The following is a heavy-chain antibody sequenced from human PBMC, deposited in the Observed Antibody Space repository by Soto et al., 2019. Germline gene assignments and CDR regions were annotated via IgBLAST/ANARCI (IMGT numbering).Heavy chain of an antibody. D-gene: IGHD1-26*01. V-gene: IGHV1-3*01. CDR2: INAGNGNT. CDR1: GYTFTSYA. Sequence: QVQLVQSGAEVKKPGASVKVSCKASGYTFTSYAMHWVRQAPGQRLEWMGWINAGNGNTKYPQKFQGRVTITRDTYASPAYMEQSSLRCEDTAVYSCARAQGGYSGSYRFDYWGQGTLVTVSS. CDR3: ARAQGGYSGSYRFDY. J-gene: IGHJ4*02.